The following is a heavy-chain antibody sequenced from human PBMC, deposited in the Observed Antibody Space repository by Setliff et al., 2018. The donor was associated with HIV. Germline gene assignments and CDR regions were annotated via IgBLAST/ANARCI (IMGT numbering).Heavy chain of an antibody. Sequence: ASVKVSCKASGYTFTSYYMHWVRQAPGQGLEWMGIINPSSGSTTYAQKFQGRVSMTRDTFTSTVYMELSSLRSEDTAVYYCARDPAPSSSASYFQHWGQGTPVTVSS. J-gene: IGHJ1*01. V-gene: IGHV1-46*01. CDR2: INPSSGST. CDR3: ARDPAPSSSASYFQH. D-gene: IGHD6-6*01. CDR1: GYTFTSYY.